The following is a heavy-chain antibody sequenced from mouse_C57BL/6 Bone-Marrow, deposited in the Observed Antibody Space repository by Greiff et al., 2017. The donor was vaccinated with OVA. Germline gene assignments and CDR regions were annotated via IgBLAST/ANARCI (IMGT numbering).Heavy chain of an antibody. CDR3: SGNYYGSSPQFDY. D-gene: IGHD1-1*01. V-gene: IGHV3-3*01. Sequence: VQLKESGPSLVRPSQTLSLTCTVTGFSINSDCYWIWIRQFPGNKLEYIGYTFYSGITYYNPSLESRTYITRDTSKNQFSLKLSSVTTEDTATYYCSGNYYGSSPQFDYWGQGTTLTVSS. CDR2: TFYSGIT. J-gene: IGHJ2*01. CDR1: GFSINSDCY.